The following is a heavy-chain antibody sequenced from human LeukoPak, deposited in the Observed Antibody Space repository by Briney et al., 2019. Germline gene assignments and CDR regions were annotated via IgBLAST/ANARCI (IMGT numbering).Heavy chain of an antibody. J-gene: IGHJ6*04. D-gene: IGHD3-10*01. CDR2: IYYSGST. CDR3: AREGAGSGSFEDYYYYGMDV. V-gene: IGHV4-61*01. Sequence: SETLSLTCTVSGGSVSSGSYYWSWIRQPPGKGLERIGYIYYSGSTNYNPSLKSRVTISVDTSKNQFSLKLSSVTAADTAVYYCAREGAGSGSFEDYYYYGMDVWGKGTTVTVSS. CDR1: GGSVSSGSYY.